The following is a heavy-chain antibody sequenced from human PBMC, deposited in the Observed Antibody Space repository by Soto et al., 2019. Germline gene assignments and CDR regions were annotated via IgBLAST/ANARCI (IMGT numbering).Heavy chain of an antibody. D-gene: IGHD2-2*01. V-gene: IGHV1-18*01. J-gene: IGHJ5*01. CDR3: ARDEVPAANWLDC. CDR2: ISGYNGNT. CDR1: GYIFINYG. Sequence: ASVKVSCKASGYIFINYGITWVRQAPGQGLEWMGWISGYNGNTKYADKLQGRVTMTTDTSTTTAYMELRSLRSDDTAVYYCARDEVPAANWLDCCGQGNLVTVSS.